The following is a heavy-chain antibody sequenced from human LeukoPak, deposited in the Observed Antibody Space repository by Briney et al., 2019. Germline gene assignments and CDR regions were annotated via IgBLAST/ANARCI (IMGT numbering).Heavy chain of an antibody. CDR1: GGSIGTSSHY. D-gene: IGHD2-15*01. J-gene: IGHJ4*02. Sequence: PSETLSLTCAVSGGSIGTSSHYWGWIRQPPGKGLEWIGSIYYSGSTYYNPSLKSRVTISVDTSKNQFSLKLSSVTAADTAVYYCARPERYEVAPNYWGQGTLVTVSS. CDR3: ARPERYEVAPNY. V-gene: IGHV4-39*01. CDR2: IYYSGST.